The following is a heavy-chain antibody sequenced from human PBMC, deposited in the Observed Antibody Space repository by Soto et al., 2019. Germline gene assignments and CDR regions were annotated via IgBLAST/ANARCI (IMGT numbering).Heavy chain of an antibody. J-gene: IGHJ6*02. CDR1: GYSFTSYW. D-gene: IGHD3-10*01. CDR3: ARHRSSTTGPRYFGWSGYYYGMDV. Sequence: PGESLKISCKGSGYSFTSYWIGWVRQMPGKGLEWMGIIYPGDSDTRYSPSFQGQVTISADKSISTAYLQWSSLKASDTAMYYCARHRSSTTGPRYFGWSGYYYGMDVWGQGTTVTVSS. V-gene: IGHV5-51*01. CDR2: IYPGDSDT.